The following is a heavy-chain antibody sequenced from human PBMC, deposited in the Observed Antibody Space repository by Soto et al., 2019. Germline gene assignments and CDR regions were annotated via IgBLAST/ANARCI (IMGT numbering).Heavy chain of an antibody. CDR2: INAGNGNT. J-gene: IGHJ4*02. Sequence: ASVKVSCKASGYTFTSYAMHWVRQAPGQRLEWMGWINAGNGNTKYSQKFQGRVTITRDTSASTAYMELSSLGSEDTAVYYCAREIRFGELLFYWGQGTLVTVSS. D-gene: IGHD3-10*01. CDR1: GYTFTSYA. V-gene: IGHV1-3*01. CDR3: AREIRFGELLFY.